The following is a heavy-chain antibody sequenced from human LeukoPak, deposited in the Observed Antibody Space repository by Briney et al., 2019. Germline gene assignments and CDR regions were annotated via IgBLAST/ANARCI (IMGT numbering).Heavy chain of an antibody. J-gene: IGHJ4*02. CDR2: ISPNSGDT. CDR1: GYTFTDYY. CDR3: ARDGYCDGGTCPGLDF. V-gene: IGHV1-2*02. D-gene: IGHD2-15*01. Sequence: ASVKVSCKASGYTFTDYYMHWVRQAPGQGLEWLGWISPNSGDTNYAQNFQGRVTMTRDTSISTAYMDLSRLTSDDTAVYYCARDGYCDGGTCPGLDFWGQGTLVTVSS.